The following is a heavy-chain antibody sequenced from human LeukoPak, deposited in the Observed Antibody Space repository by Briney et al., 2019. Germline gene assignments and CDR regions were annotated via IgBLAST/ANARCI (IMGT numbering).Heavy chain of an antibody. D-gene: IGHD3-22*01. J-gene: IGHJ3*02. CDR2: ISSSSSTI. V-gene: IGHV3-48*01. CDR1: GFTFSSYT. Sequence: GGSLRLSCAASGFTFSSYTMNWVRQAPGKGLEWVSYISSSSSTIYYADSVKGRFTISRDNGKNSLYLQMNSLRAEDTAVYYCTSHYYDSSEDAFDIWGQGTMVTVSS. CDR3: TSHYYDSSEDAFDI.